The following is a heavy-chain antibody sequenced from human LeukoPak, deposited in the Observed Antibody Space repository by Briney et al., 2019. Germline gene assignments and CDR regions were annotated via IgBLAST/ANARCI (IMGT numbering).Heavy chain of an antibody. V-gene: IGHV4-4*09. CDR1: GGSISSYY. D-gene: IGHD3-3*01. CDR3: ARYVFGVVSGFDP. J-gene: IGHJ5*02. Sequence: SETLSLTCTVSGGSISSYYWSWIRQPPGKGLEGIGYIYTSGSTNYNPSLKSRVTISVDTSKNQFSLKLSSVTAADTAVYYCARYVFGVVSGFDPWGQGTLVTVSS. CDR2: IYTSGST.